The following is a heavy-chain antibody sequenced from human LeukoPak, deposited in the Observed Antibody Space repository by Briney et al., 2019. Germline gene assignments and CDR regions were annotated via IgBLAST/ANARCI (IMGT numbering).Heavy chain of an antibody. CDR2: ISSSSSTI. CDR3: AKAPDTITMIVVVTTYYFDY. CDR1: GFTFSNYD. D-gene: IGHD3-22*01. J-gene: IGHJ4*02. V-gene: IGHV3-48*01. Sequence: GGSLRLSCAASGFTFSNYDMNWVRQAPGKGLQWISYISSSSSTIYYADSVKDRFTISRDNAKNALYLQMNSLRAEDTAVYYCAKAPDTITMIVVVTTYYFDYWGQGTLVTVSS.